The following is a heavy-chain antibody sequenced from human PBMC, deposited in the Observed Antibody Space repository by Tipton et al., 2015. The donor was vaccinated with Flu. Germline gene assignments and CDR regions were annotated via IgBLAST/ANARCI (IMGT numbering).Heavy chain of an antibody. D-gene: IGHD1-26*01. J-gene: IGHJ4*02. CDR2: IYPGDSDT. Sequence: QLVQSGAEVKKPGESLKISCKGSGYTFARRWIAWVRQMPGKGLEWMGLIYPGDSDTRYSPSFQGQVTISADKSISTAYLQWTSLKASDTAVYYCARRRGGTYFHFDFWGQGTLVTVSS. CDR3: ARRRGGTYFHFDF. CDR1: GYTFARRW. V-gene: IGHV5-51*01.